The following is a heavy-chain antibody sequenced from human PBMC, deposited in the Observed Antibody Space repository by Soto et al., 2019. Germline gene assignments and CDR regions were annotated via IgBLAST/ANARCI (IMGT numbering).Heavy chain of an antibody. CDR3: ANGLWSY. J-gene: IGHJ4*02. Sequence: GGSLRLSCAASGFTFSSYGMHWVRQAPGKGLEWVAVISYDGSNKYYADSVKGRFTISRDNSKNTLYLQMNSLRAEDTAVYYCANGLWSYWGQGTLVTVSS. CDR1: GFTFSSYG. CDR2: ISYDGSNK. D-gene: IGHD3-10*01. V-gene: IGHV3-30*18.